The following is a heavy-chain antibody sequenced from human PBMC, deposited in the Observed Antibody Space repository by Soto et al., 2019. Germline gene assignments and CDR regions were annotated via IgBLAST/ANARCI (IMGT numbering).Heavy chain of an antibody. D-gene: IGHD6-6*01. J-gene: IGHJ4*02. CDR1: GFTVSGQY. CDR2: IYSGGST. Sequence: EVQLVESGGGLVQPGGSLRLSCAASGFTVSGQYMSWVRQAPGKGLEWVSVIYSGGSTYYANSVTGRFTISRDNSRNTVYLQMNSLRAEDTAVYYCARDRAISDYRSSGALGLWGQGTLVSVSS. CDR3: ARDRAISDYRSSGALGL. V-gene: IGHV3-66*01.